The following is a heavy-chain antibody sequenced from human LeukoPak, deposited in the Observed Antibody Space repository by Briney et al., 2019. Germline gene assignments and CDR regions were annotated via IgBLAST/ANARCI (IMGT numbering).Heavy chain of an antibody. Sequence: ASVKASCKASGYTFTGYYMHWVRQAPGQGLEWMGWIDPNNGYTNYAQNFQGRVTMTRDTSITTAYMDLSRLRPDDTAVYYCARDLQAGPDAFYIWGQGTMVTVSS. D-gene: IGHD6-19*01. J-gene: IGHJ3*02. CDR3: ARDLQAGPDAFYI. CDR1: GYTFTGYY. CDR2: IDPNNGYT. V-gene: IGHV1-2*02.